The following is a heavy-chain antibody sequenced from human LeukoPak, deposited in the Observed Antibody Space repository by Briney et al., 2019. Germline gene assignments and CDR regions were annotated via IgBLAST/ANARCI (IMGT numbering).Heavy chain of an antibody. J-gene: IGHJ6*03. CDR2: IYYSGGT. V-gene: IGHV4-59*02. CDR3: ARTTEGGYSYGYFYYYYMDV. Sequence: SETLSLTCTVSGGSVSSYYWSWIRQPPGKGLEWIGYIYYSGGTNYKSSLKSRVTISVDTSKNQFSLKLRSVTAADTAVYYCARTTEGGYSYGYFYYYYMDVWGKGTTVTVSS. D-gene: IGHD5-18*01. CDR1: GGSVSSYY.